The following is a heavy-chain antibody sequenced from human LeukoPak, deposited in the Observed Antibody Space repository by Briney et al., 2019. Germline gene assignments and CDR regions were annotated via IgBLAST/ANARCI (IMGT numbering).Heavy chain of an antibody. V-gene: IGHV3-53*01. J-gene: IGHJ6*02. Sequence: GGSLRLSCAASGYTVSSNYMSWVRQAPGKGLEWVSVIYSGGSTYCADSVKGRFTISRDNSKNTLYLQMNSLRAEDTAVYYCARGVVVAALWYYGMDVWGQGTTVTVSS. CDR3: ARGVVVAALWYYGMDV. D-gene: IGHD2-15*01. CDR2: IYSGGST. CDR1: GYTVSSNY.